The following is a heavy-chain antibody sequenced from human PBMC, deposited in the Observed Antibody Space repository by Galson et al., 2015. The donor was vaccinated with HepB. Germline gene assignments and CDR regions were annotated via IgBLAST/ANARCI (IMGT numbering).Heavy chain of an antibody. J-gene: IGHJ4*02. D-gene: IGHD1-14*01. CDR3: ARLAPGGNNGIDH. Sequence: LSLTCTVSGGSIGSHYWNWIRQPPGKKLEWIAYISYSGSTSYNPSLKSRVTISVDTSKNQFSLKLSSVTAADTAMYHCARLAPGGNNGIDHWGQGTLVTVSS. CDR1: GGSIGSHY. V-gene: IGHV4-59*11. CDR2: ISYSGST.